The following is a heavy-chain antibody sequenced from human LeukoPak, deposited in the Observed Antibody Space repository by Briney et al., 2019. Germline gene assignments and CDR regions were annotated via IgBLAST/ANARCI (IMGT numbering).Heavy chain of an antibody. CDR2: INPNSGGT. J-gene: IGHJ4*02. CDR3: ARGGAAALDY. Sequence: MGWINPNSGGTNYAQKFQGRVTMTRDTSISTAYMELSRLRSDDTAVYYCARGGAAALDYWGQGTLVTVPS. V-gene: IGHV1-2*02. D-gene: IGHD6-13*01.